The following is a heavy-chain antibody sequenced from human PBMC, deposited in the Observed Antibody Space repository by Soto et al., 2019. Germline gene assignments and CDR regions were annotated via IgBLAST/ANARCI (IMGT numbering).Heavy chain of an antibody. Sequence: GGSLRLSCAASGFTFSSYGMHWVRQAPGKGLEWVAVIWYDGSNKYYADSVKGRFTISRDNSKNTLYLQINSLRAEDTAVYYCARDTDYSSDGPPDYWGQGTLVTVSS. D-gene: IGHD4-4*01. V-gene: IGHV3-33*01. CDR3: ARDTDYSSDGPPDY. CDR2: IWYDGSNK. J-gene: IGHJ4*02. CDR1: GFTFSSYG.